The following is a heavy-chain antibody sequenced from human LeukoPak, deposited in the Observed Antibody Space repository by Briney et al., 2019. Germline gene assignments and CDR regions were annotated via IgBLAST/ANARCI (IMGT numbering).Heavy chain of an antibody. J-gene: IGHJ5*02. Sequence: SETLSLTCTVSGGSISSTSYYLGWIRQTPGKGLEWIGSIYYSGSTYYNPSLKSRVTISVDTSKNQFSLKVRSVTAADTAVYYCARHFWSGTNRFDPWGQGTLVTVSS. CDR2: IYYSGST. CDR1: GGSISSTSYY. V-gene: IGHV4-39*01. CDR3: ARHFWSGTNRFDP. D-gene: IGHD3-3*01.